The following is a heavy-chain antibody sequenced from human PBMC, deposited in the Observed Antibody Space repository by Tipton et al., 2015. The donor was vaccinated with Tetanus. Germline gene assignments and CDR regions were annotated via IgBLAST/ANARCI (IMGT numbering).Heavy chain of an antibody. CDR2: VSYSGRT. CDR3: ARATPSGSYFVRYYSMDV. Sequence: TLSLTCIVSGGSLRSSDYYGAWVRQSPVKGLEWIGSVSYSGRTYYNPSLKSRVTMSVDTSKKDFSVRLTSVTAADTAVYYCARATPSGSYFVRYYSMDVWGQGTTVVVSS. D-gene: IGHD3-22*01. V-gene: IGHV4-39*02. J-gene: IGHJ6*02. CDR1: GGSLRSSDYY.